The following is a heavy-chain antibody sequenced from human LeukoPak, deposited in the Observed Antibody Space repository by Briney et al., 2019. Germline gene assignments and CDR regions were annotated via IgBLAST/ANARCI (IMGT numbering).Heavy chain of an antibody. CDR1: GFTFDDYA. D-gene: IGHD2-2*01. CDR3: AKSDSVVADFFDY. CDR2: ISGSGGST. J-gene: IGHJ4*02. Sequence: GRSLRLSCAASGFTFDDYAMHWVRQAPGKGLEWVSAISGSGGSTYYADSVKGRFTISRDNSKNTLYLQMNSLRAEDTAVYYCAKSDSVVADFFDYWGQETLVTVSS. V-gene: IGHV3-23*01.